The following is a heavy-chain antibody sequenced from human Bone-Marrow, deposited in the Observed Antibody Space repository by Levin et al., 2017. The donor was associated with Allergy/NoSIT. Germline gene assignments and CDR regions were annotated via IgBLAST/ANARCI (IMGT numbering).Heavy chain of an antibody. CDR1: GFTFNTHG. CDR3: TRDPPQSGVCLDV. V-gene: IGHV3-33*01. CDR2: VWADGSNK. D-gene: IGHD3-3*01. Sequence: GGSLRLSCAASGFTFNTHGMHWVRQAPGKGLEWVAFVWADGSNKYYADSVKGRFNMLRDNSKNTLYLQMNSLRVEDTAVYYCTRDPPQSGVCLDVWGHGTTVTVSS. J-gene: IGHJ6*02.